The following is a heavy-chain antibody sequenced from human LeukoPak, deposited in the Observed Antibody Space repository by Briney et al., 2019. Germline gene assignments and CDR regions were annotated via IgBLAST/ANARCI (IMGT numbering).Heavy chain of an antibody. D-gene: IGHD6-13*01. CDR2: ISSSSSYI. Sequence: PGESLRLSCAASGFTFSSYSMNWVRQAPGKGLEWVSSISSSSSYIYYADSVKGRFTISRDNAKNSLYLQMNSLRAEDTAVYYCARDGGSSSWYHDAFDIWGQGTMVTVSS. J-gene: IGHJ3*02. CDR3: ARDGGSSSWYHDAFDI. CDR1: GFTFSSYS. V-gene: IGHV3-21*01.